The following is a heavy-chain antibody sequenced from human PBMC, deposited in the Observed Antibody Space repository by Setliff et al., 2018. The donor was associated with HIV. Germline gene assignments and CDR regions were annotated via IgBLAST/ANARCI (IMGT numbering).Heavy chain of an antibody. D-gene: IGHD3-3*01. Sequence: TSETLSLTCTVSGGSITSRYWSWIRQPPGKGLEWIGTIYYNGNTNYSPSLKSRVTISEDTSKKQVSLKLRSVTAADTAVYYCARGIDNFWSGYIAWGQGTLVTVSS. V-gene: IGHV4-59*11. CDR2: IYYNGNT. J-gene: IGHJ4*02. CDR3: ARGIDNFWSGYIA. CDR1: GGSITSRY.